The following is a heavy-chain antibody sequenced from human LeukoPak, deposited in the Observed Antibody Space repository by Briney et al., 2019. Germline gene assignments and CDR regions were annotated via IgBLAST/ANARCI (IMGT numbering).Heavy chain of an antibody. Sequence: GGSLRLSCAASGFTFSSYWMNWVRQAPGKGLEWVANIKPDGSDGYYVDSVKGRFTISRDNAENSLYLQMNSLRAEDTAVYYCARENFQYWAQGTLVTVSS. CDR1: GFTFSSYW. V-gene: IGHV3-7*04. CDR3: ARENFQY. J-gene: IGHJ4*02. CDR2: IKPDGSDG.